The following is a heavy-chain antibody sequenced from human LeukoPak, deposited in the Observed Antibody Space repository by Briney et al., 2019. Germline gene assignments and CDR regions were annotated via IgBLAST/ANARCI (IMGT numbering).Heavy chain of an antibody. V-gene: IGHV3-21*01. D-gene: IGHD3-22*01. Sequence: PGASLRLSCAASGFTFTNYNMNWVRQAPGKGLEWVSSISSSSSYIYYAASVKRRFTISRENAKNSLYLQMNSLRAEDTAVYYCARGAHYYYDSSGYSYGDDYWGQGTLVTVSS. CDR1: GFTFTNYN. J-gene: IGHJ4*02. CDR2: ISSSSSYI. CDR3: ARGAHYYYDSSGYSYGDDY.